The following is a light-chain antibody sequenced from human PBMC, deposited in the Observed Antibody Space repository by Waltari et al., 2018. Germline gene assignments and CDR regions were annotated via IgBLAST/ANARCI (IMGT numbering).Light chain of an antibody. J-gene: IGKJ1*01. CDR1: QSISSW. CDR3: QHYNSYPWT. V-gene: IGKV1-5*03. Sequence: DIQMTQSPSTLSASVGDRVTITCRASQSISSWLAWYQQKPGKAPKLLMYESSSLESGVPPTFSGRGSCTEFTLTILSLQPDDVVTYYCQHYNSYPWTFGQGTKVDIK. CDR2: ESS.